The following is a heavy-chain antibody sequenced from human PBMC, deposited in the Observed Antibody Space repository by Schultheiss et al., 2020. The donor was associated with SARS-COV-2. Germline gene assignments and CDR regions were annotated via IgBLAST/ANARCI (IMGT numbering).Heavy chain of an antibody. CDR3: AREVPAAKPRWSNKFDSYFDY. Sequence: GSLRLSCAASGFTFSSYGMHWVRQAPGKGLEWVAVISYDGSNKYYSDSVKGRFTISRDNAKNSLYLQMNSLRAEDTAVYYCAREVPAAKPRWSNKFDSYFDYWGQGTLVTVSS. CDR2: ISYDGSNK. J-gene: IGHJ4*02. D-gene: IGHD2-2*01. V-gene: IGHV3-30*03. CDR1: GFTFSSYG.